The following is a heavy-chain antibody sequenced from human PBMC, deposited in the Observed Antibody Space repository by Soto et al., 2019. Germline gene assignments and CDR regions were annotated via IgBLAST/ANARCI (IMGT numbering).Heavy chain of an antibody. CDR3: AREVDIVASFYYYGMDV. J-gene: IGHJ6*02. CDR1: GFIFSDYD. D-gene: IGHD5-12*01. CDR2: ISSSGSTI. V-gene: IGHV3-48*03. Sequence: PGGSLRLSCAAAGFIFSDYDMNWVRQAPGKGLEWVSYISSSGSTIDYADSVKGRFTISRDNTKNSLYLQMNSLRAEDTAVYYCAREVDIVASFYYYGMDVWGQGTTVTAS.